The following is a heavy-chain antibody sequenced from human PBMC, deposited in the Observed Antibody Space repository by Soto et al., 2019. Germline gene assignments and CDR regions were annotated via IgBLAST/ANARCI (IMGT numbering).Heavy chain of an antibody. J-gene: IGHJ4*02. V-gene: IGHV4-59*08. Sequence: PSETLSLTCTVSGGSISSYYWSLIRQPPGKGLEWIGYIYYSGSTNYNPSLKSRVTISVDTSKNQFSLKLSSVTAADTAVYYCARHLKNFWSGPYFDYWGQGTLVTVSS. D-gene: IGHD3-3*01. CDR2: IYYSGST. CDR3: ARHLKNFWSGPYFDY. CDR1: GGSISSYY.